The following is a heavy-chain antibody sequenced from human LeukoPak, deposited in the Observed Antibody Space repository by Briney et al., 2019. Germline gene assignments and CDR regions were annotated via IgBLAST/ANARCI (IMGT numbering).Heavy chain of an antibody. Sequence: GGSLRLSCAASGFTLSSYAMHWVRQAPGKGLEWVAVISYDGSNKYYADSVKGRFTISRDNSKNTLYLQMNSLRTEDTAVYYCARDPMVRGVIITSFDFWGQGTLVTVSS. V-gene: IGHV3-30-3*01. CDR3: ARDPMVRGVIITSFDF. CDR1: GFTLSSYA. J-gene: IGHJ4*02. D-gene: IGHD3-10*01. CDR2: ISYDGSNK.